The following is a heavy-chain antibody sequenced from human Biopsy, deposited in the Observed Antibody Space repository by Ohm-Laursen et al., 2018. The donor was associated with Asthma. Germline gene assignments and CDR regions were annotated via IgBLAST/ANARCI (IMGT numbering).Heavy chain of an antibody. J-gene: IGHJ4*02. CDR1: GGAFSGYY. V-gene: IGHV4-34*01. CDR2: INHSGST. CDR3: ARRGGLERYFDY. Sequence: SETLSLTWAVYGGAFSGYYLGWVRQPPGKGVEGIGGINHSGSTNYNPSLKSRVTISVDTSKNQFSLKLSSVTAADTAVYFCARRGGLERYFDYWGQGTLVTVSS. D-gene: IGHD3-16*01.